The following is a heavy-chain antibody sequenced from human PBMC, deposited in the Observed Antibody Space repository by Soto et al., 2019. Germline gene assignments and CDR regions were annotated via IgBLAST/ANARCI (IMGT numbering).Heavy chain of an antibody. CDR3: ARDLGVVVPAAMFRDPRDYYYYYMDV. CDR1: GGTFSSYT. Sequence: GASVKVSCKDSGGTFSSYTISWVRQAPGQGLEWMGRIIPILGIANYAQKFQGRVTITADKSTSTAYMELSSLRSEDTAVYYCARDLGVVVPAAMFRDPRDYYYYYMDVWGKGTTVTVSS. CDR2: IIPILGIA. D-gene: IGHD2-2*01. V-gene: IGHV1-69*04. J-gene: IGHJ6*03.